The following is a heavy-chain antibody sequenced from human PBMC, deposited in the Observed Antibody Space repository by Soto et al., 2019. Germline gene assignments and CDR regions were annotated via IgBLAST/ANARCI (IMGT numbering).Heavy chain of an antibody. J-gene: IGHJ6*02. Sequence: SETLSLTCTVSVGSISSYYWSWIRQPPGKGLEWIGYIYYSGSTNYNPSLKSRVTISVDTSKNQFSLKLSSVTAADTAVYYCARVLSVAAAGTGGYYYYYGMDVWGQGTTVTVSS. D-gene: IGHD6-13*01. V-gene: IGHV4-59*01. CDR3: ARVLSVAAAGTGGYYYYYGMDV. CDR1: VGSISSYY. CDR2: IYYSGST.